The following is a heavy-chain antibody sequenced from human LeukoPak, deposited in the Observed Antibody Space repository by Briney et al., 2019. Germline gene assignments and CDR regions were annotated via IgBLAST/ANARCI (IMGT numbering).Heavy chain of an antibody. CDR2: ISSSSSYI. J-gene: IGHJ4*02. CDR3: ARDDYDFWSGYFGY. Sequence: PGGSLRLSCAASGFTFSSYSMNWVRQAPGKGLEWVPSISSSSSYIYYADSVKGRFTISRDNAKNSLYLQMNSLRAEDTAVYYCARDDYDFWSGYFGYWGQGTLVTVSS. V-gene: IGHV3-21*01. CDR1: GFTFSSYS. D-gene: IGHD3-3*01.